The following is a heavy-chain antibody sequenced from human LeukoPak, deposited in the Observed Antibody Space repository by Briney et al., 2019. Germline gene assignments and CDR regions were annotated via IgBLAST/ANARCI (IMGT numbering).Heavy chain of an antibody. CDR3: ARDVYYYGSGSYYYYYYMDV. V-gene: IGHV4-4*07. Sequence: PSETLSLTCTVSGGSISSYYWSWVRQPAGEGLEWIGRIYTSGSTTYNPSLKSRVTMSADTPKNEFFLKLSSVTAADTAVYYCARDVYYYGSGSYYYYYYMDVWGKGTTVTVSS. D-gene: IGHD3-10*01. CDR1: GGSISSYY. J-gene: IGHJ6*03. CDR2: IYTSGST.